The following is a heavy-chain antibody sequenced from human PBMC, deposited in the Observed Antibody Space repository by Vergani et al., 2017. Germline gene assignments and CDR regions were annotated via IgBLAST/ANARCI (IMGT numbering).Heavy chain of an antibody. Sequence: QVQLVESGGGVVQPGRSLRLSCAASGFTFSSYAMHWVRQAPGKGLEWVAVISYDGSNKYYADSVKGRFTISRDNSKNTLYLQMNSLRAEDTAVYYCASPIVGVYWGQGTLVTVSS. CDR1: GFTFSSYA. CDR3: ASPIVGVY. V-gene: IGHV3-30*04. J-gene: IGHJ4*02. D-gene: IGHD2-15*01. CDR2: ISYDGSNK.